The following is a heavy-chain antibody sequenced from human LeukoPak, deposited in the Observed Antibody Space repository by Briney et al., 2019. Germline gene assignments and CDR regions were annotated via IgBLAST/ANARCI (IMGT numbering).Heavy chain of an antibody. D-gene: IGHD3-16*01. Sequence: SETLSLTCTVSGGSISSYYWSWIRQPPGRGLEWIGYIYYSGSTNYNPSLKSRLTISVDTSKNQFSLKLSSVTAADTAVYYCARETSQKGAHYMDVWGKGTTVTISS. CDR1: GGSISSYY. CDR3: ARETSQKGAHYMDV. V-gene: IGHV4-59*01. CDR2: IYYSGST. J-gene: IGHJ6*03.